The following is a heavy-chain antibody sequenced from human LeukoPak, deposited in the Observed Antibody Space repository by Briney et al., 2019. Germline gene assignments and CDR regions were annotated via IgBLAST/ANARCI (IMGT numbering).Heavy chain of an antibody. Sequence: GGSLRLSCAASGFTFSSYWMNWVRHAPGKGLVWVSRIASDGSSTTYADSVKGRFSISRDNAENTLYLQMNSLRVEDTAVYYCARGRPHGNDYWGQGTLVTVSS. J-gene: IGHJ4*02. CDR3: ARGRPHGNDY. CDR1: GFTFSSYW. D-gene: IGHD4-23*01. V-gene: IGHV3-74*01. CDR2: IASDGSST.